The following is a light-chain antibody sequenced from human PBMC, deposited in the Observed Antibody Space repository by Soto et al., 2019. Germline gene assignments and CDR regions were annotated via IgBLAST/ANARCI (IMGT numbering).Light chain of an antibody. V-gene: IGLV2-23*02. Sequence: QSALTQPASVSGSPGQSITISCTGTSSDVGSYNLVSWYQQHPGKAPKLMIYEVSKRPSGVSNRFSGSNSGNTASLTIAGLEAEDGADYSCLSYACSSTPLLFGTGTKLTVL. CDR2: EVS. CDR1: SSDVGSYNL. CDR3: LSYACSSTPLL. J-gene: IGLJ1*01.